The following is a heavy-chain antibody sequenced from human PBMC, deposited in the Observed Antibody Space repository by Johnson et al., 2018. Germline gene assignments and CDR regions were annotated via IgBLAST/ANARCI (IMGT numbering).Heavy chain of an antibody. Sequence: QVQLLESEAEVKKPGSSVKVSCKASGGTFSSYAISWVRQAPGQGLEWMGIINPSGGSTSYAQKFQGRVTMTRATSTSTVYMELSSLRSEDTAVYYCARDEGDYGDDSFDIWGQGTMVTVSS. V-gene: IGHV1-46*01. J-gene: IGHJ3*02. D-gene: IGHD4-17*01. CDR2: INPSGGST. CDR1: GGTFSSYA. CDR3: ARDEGDYGDDSFDI.